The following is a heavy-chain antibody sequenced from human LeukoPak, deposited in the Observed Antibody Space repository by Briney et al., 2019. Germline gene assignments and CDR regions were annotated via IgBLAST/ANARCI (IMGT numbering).Heavy chain of an antibody. CDR2: IRYSGTT. V-gene: IGHV4-59*01. CDR3: ARVSSGGYFHTYYFDY. J-gene: IGHJ4*02. D-gene: IGHD3-22*01. Sequence: SETLSLTCTVSGGSISGYYWSWIRQPPGKGLEWIGYIRYSGTTNYSPSLKSRATISVDTSKNQFSLNLISVTAADTAIYYRARVSSGGYFHTYYFDYWGQGTLVTVSS. CDR1: GGSISGYY.